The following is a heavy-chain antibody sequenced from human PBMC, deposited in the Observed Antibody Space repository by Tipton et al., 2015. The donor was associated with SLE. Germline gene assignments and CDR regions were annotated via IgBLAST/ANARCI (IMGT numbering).Heavy chain of an antibody. Sequence: TLSLTCTVSGGSISSHYWSWIRQPPGKGLEWIGYIYYSGSTNYNPSLKSRVTISVDTSKNQFSLKLSSVTAADTAVYYCASLALVKKDAFDIWGQGTMVTVSS. CDR2: IYYSGST. J-gene: IGHJ3*02. CDR3: ASLALVKKDAFDI. D-gene: IGHD2-21*01. CDR1: GGSISSHY. V-gene: IGHV4-59*11.